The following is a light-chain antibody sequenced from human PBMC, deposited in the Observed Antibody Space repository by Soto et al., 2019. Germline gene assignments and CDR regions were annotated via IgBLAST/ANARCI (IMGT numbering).Light chain of an antibody. CDR1: SSNIGAGYD. J-gene: IGLJ2*01. CDR3: QSYDSSLRVSV. CDR2: GNS. Sequence: QSVLTQPPSVSGAPGQRVTISCTGSSSNIGAGYDVNWYQQLPGRAPNLLIYGNSNRPSGVPDRFSGSKSGTSASLAITGLEAEDEADYYCQSYDSSLRVSVFGGGTKLTV. V-gene: IGLV1-40*01.